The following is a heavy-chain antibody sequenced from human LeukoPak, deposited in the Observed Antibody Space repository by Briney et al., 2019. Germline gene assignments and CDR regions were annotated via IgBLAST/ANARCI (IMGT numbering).Heavy chain of an antibody. CDR1: GVTFSPYT. J-gene: IGHJ4*02. CDR2: ISNDGGYI. D-gene: IGHD2-2*01. V-gene: IGHV3-30*04. Sequence: PGRSLRLSCAASGVTFSPYTMHWFRQAPGKGLEWVAVISNDGGYINYADSVRGRLTISRGNSKNTLYLQMNSLRAEDTAVYYCARERASCYFDYWGQGTPVTVSS. CDR3: ARERASCYFDY.